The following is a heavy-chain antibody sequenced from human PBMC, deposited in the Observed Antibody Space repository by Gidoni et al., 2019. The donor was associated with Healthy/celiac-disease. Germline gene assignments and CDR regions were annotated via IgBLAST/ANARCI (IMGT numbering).Heavy chain of an antibody. D-gene: IGHD3-9*01. CDR3: ARTMYYDILTGSYFDY. CDR1: GFSLSNARMG. J-gene: IGHJ4*02. CDR2: IFSNHEK. Sequence: QVTLKESGPVLVKPTATLTLTCTVSGFSLSNARMGVSWIRQPPGKALEWRAHIFSNHEKSYSTSLKSRLTISKDTSKSQVVLTMTNMDPVDTATYYCARTMYYDILTGSYFDYWGQGTLVTVSS. V-gene: IGHV2-26*01.